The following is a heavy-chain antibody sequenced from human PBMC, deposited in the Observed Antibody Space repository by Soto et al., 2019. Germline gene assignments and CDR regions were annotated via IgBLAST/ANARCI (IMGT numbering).Heavy chain of an antibody. Sequence: EVQLLESGGGLVQPGGSLRLSCAASGFTFSSYAMRWVRQAPGKGLEWVSAISGSGGSTYYADSVKGRSTISRDNSKNTVYLQMNSLRAEATAVYHCARRGSGSYYDYWGQGTLVTVSS. V-gene: IGHV3-23*01. CDR3: ARRGSGSYYDY. CDR2: ISGSGGST. J-gene: IGHJ4*02. CDR1: GFTFSSYA. D-gene: IGHD1-26*01.